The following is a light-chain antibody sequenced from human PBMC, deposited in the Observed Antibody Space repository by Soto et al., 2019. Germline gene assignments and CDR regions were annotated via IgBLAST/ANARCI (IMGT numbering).Light chain of an antibody. CDR3: CSYAGNSTPYV. CDR2: EGS. Sequence: QSALTQPASVSGSPGQSITISCTGTSSDVGSYNLVSWYQQHPDKAPKLMIYEGSKRPSGVSNRFSGSKSGNTASPTISGLQAEDEADYYCCSYAGNSTPYVFGTGTKLTVL. J-gene: IGLJ1*01. CDR1: SSDVGSYNL. V-gene: IGLV2-23*01.